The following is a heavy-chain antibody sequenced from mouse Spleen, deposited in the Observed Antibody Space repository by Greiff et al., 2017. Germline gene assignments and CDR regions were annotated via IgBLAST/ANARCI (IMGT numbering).Heavy chain of an antibody. CDR2: ISSGGSYT. J-gene: IGHJ3*01. V-gene: IGHV5-9-3*01. Sequence: EVHLVESGGGLVKPGGSLKLSCAASGFTFSSYAMSWVRQTPEKRLEWVATISSGGSYTYYPDSVKGRFTISRDNAKNTLYLQMSSLRSEDTAMYYCARYWRGFAYWGQGTLVTVSA. CDR3: ARYWRGFAY. CDR1: GFTFSSYA.